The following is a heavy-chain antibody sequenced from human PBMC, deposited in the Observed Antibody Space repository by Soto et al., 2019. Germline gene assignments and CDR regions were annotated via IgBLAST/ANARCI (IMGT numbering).Heavy chain of an antibody. V-gene: IGHV3-30-3*01. D-gene: IGHD7-27*01. CDR1: GFTFSSYA. J-gene: IGHJ6*02. CDR2: ISYDGSNK. CDR3: ARVTWDRFNYYYYGMDV. Sequence: QVQLVESGGGEVQPGRSLRLSCAASGFTFSSYAMHWVRQAPGKGLEWVAVISYDGSNKYYADSVKGRFTISRDNSKNTLYLQMNSLRAEDTAVYYCARVTWDRFNYYYYGMDVWGQGTTVTVSS.